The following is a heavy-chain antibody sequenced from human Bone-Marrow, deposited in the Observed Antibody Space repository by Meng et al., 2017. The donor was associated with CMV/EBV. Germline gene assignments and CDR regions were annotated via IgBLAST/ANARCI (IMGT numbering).Heavy chain of an antibody. CDR3: ARDGGLPDAFDI. J-gene: IGHJ3*02. Sequence: GESLKISCAASGFTFSSYAMHWVRQAPGKGLEWVAVISYDGSNKYYADSVKGRFTISRDNAKNSLYLQMNSLRAEDTAVYYCARDGGLPDAFDIWGQGTMVTVSS. D-gene: IGHD3-3*01. V-gene: IGHV3-30*04. CDR1: GFTFSSYA. CDR2: ISYDGSNK.